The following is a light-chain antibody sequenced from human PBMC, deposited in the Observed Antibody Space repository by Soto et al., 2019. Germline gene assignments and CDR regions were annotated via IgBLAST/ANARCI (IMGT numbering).Light chain of an antibody. CDR1: QSVSSRY. J-gene: IGKJ1*01. V-gene: IGKV3-20*01. CDR3: QHYGDSRT. Sequence: EIVLTQSPGTLSLSPGERATLSCRTSQSVSSRYLAWYQQKPGQAPRLLIHEASSRATGIPDRFSASGSGTDFTLIFSRLEPEDFAVYFCQHYGDSRTFGQGTKVEIK. CDR2: EAS.